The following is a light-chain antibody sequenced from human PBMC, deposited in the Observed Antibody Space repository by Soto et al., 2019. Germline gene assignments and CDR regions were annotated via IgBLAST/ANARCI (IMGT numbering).Light chain of an antibody. CDR3: QQYNNWPPT. J-gene: IGKJ2*01. CDR1: QSVSSN. CDR2: GAS. Sequence: EIVMMQSPATLSVSPGERATLSCRVSQSVSSNLAWYQQKPGQAPRLLIYGASTRATGIPARFSGSASGTEFTLTISSLQSEDFAVYYCQQYNNWPPTFGQGTKLEIK. V-gene: IGKV3-15*01.